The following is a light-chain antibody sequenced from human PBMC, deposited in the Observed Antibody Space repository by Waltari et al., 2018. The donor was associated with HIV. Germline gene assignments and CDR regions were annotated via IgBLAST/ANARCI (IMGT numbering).Light chain of an antibody. Sequence: QSALTQPASVSGSPGQSIVISCTGTRDGVGYYNYVSWYQQHPGKVPKLVIYDVTSRPSGVSNRFSGSKSGNTASLTISGLRADDEADYYCSSYVGSSTSWLFGGGTKLTV. CDR2: DVT. J-gene: IGLJ3*02. CDR3: SSYVGSSTSWL. CDR1: RDGVGYYNY. V-gene: IGLV2-14*03.